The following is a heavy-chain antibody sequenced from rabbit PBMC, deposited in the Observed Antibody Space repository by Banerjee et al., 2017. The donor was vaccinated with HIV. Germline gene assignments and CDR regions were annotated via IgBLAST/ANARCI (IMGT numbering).Heavy chain of an antibody. D-gene: IGHD4-1*01. CDR2: IYAGSGNT. Sequence: QEQLVESGGGLVTLGGSLKLTCKASGIDLSSSFWISWVRQTPGKGLEWIGCIYAGSGNTYYASWAKGRFTISETSSTTVTLQMTSLTAADTATYFCARGGLRYYAGGWGWDSFSLWGPGTLVTVS. V-gene: IGHV1S45*01. CDR3: ARGGLRYYAGGWGWDSFSL. CDR1: GIDLSSSFW. J-gene: IGHJ4*01.